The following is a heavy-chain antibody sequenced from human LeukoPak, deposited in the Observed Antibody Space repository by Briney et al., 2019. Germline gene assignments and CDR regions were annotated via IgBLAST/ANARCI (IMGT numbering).Heavy chain of an antibody. Sequence: SETLSLTCAVYGGSFSGYYWSWIRQPPGKGLEWIGEINHSGSTNYNPSLKRRVTISVDTSKNQFSLKLSSVTAADTAVYYCATGKIAAAGNDAFDIWGQGTMVTVSS. CDR1: GGSFSGYY. D-gene: IGHD6-13*01. J-gene: IGHJ3*02. V-gene: IGHV4-34*01. CDR3: ATGKIAAAGNDAFDI. CDR2: INHSGST.